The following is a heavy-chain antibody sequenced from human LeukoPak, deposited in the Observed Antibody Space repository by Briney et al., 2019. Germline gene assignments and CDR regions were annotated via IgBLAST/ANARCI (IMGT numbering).Heavy chain of an antibody. J-gene: IGHJ4*02. CDR1: GGSISSSSYY. D-gene: IGHD4-17*01. CDR3: ARPDYGGNSVWLKY. V-gene: IGHV4-61*05. CDR2: IYYSGST. Sequence: TSETLSLTCTVSGGSISSSSYYWGWIRQPPGKGLEWIGYIYYSGSTNYNPSLKSRVTISVDTSKNQFSLKLGSVTAADTAVYYCARPDYGGNSVWLKYWGQGTLVTVSS.